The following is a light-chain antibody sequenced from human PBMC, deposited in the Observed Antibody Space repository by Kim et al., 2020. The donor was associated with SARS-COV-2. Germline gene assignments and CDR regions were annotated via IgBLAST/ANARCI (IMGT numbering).Light chain of an antibody. Sequence: DIQLTQSPSTLSASVGVRVTITCRASQSISTWLAWYQQKLGKAPKLLIFDASNLESGVPPRFSGSGSGTEFTLTISSLQPDDVATYYCQQYDRDSTFGQGTKVDIK. CDR1: QSISTW. J-gene: IGKJ1*01. CDR3: QQYDRDST. CDR2: DAS. V-gene: IGKV1-5*01.